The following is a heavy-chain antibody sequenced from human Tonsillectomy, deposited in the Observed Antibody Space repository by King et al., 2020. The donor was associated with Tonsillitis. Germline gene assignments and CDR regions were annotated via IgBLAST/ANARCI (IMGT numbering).Heavy chain of an antibody. CDR3: VKGWWDYYDSSGWLIDY. CDR2: ISSNGGST. J-gene: IGHJ4*02. V-gene: IGHV3-64D*06. CDR1: GFTFSSYA. Sequence: VQLVESGGGLVQPGGSLRLSCSASGFTFSSYAMHWVRQAPGKGLEYVSAISSNGGSTYYADSVKGRFTISRDNSKNTLYLQMSILRAEDTAVYYCVKGWWDYYDSSGWLIDYWGQGTLVTVSS. D-gene: IGHD3-22*01.